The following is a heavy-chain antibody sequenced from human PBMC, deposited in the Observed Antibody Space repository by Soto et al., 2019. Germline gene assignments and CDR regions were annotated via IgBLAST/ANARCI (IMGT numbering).Heavy chain of an antibody. CDR3: ARDIVSTTGCFDP. Sequence: GASVKVSCKASGGTFSSYAISWVRQAPGQGLEWMGGIIPIFGTANYAQKFQGRVTITADESTSTAYMELSSLRSEDTAVYYCARDIVSTTGCFDPWGQGTLVTVSS. CDR1: GGTFSSYA. J-gene: IGHJ5*02. D-gene: IGHD3-16*02. V-gene: IGHV1-69*13. CDR2: IIPIFGTA.